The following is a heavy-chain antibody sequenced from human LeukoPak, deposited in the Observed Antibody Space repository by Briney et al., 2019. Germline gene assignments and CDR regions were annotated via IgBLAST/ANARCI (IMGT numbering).Heavy chain of an antibody. J-gene: IGHJ1*01. V-gene: IGHV2-5*01. CDR3: AHRGVVREKYFLH. Sequence: SGPTLVNPTQTLTLTCTFSGFSLSRNTVGVGWIRQPPGRALEWLASIYWNDNKRYRQSLRGRVPITKDTSKNQVVLTMTNMDPVDTATYYCAHRGVVREKYFLHWGQGTLVTVS. CDR2: IYWNDNK. CDR1: GFSLSRNTVG. D-gene: IGHD3-10*01.